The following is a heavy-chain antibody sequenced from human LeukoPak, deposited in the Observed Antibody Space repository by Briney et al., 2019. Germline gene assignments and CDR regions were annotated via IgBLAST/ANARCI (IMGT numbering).Heavy chain of an antibody. CDR2: IYYSGST. CDR1: GGSISSSSYY. V-gene: IGHV4-39*07. Sequence: SETLSLTCTVSGGSISSSSYYWGWIRQPPGKGLEWIGSIYYSGSTYYNPSLKSRVTISVDTSKNQFSLKLSSVTAADTAVYYCARAPRLYCSSTSCHQEWAFDIWGQGTMVTVSS. CDR3: ARAPRLYCSSTSCHQEWAFDI. J-gene: IGHJ3*02. D-gene: IGHD2-2*01.